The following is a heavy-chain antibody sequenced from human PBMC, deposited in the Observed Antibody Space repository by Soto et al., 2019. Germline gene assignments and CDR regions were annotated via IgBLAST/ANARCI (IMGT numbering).Heavy chain of an antibody. D-gene: IGHD5-12*01. V-gene: IGHV3-30-3*01. J-gene: IGHJ6*02. CDR1: GFIFPNFA. CDR3: ATDPTPFAGPSRGYDELDV. CDR2: ISSDGTTR. Sequence: GGSLRLSCAASGFIFPNFAFHWIRQAPGKGLEWVAGISSDGTTRYYADSVKGRFSISRDNFKDTLFLQTNTLRPEDTAVYYCATDPTPFAGPSRGYDELDVWGQGTTVAVSS.